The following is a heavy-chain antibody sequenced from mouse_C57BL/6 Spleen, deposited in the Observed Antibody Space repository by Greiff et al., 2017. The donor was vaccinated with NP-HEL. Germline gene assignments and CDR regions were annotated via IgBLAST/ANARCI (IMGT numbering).Heavy chain of an antibody. J-gene: IGHJ3*01. CDR2: IRNKANGYTT. CDR3: ARHIQIYYGNSFAY. V-gene: IGHV7-3*01. Sequence: EVHLVESGGGLVQPGGSLSLSCAASGFTFTDYYMSWVRQPPGKALEWLGFIRNKANGYTTEYSASVKGRFTISRDNSQSILYLQMNALRAEDSATYYCARHIQIYYGNSFAYWGQGTLVTVSA. D-gene: IGHD2-1*01. CDR1: GFTFTDYY.